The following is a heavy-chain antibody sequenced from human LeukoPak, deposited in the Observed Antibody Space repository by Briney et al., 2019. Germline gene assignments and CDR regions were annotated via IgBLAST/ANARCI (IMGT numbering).Heavy chain of an antibody. Sequence: ASMTVSCKSSGLTFTDHYTHWVRQGPGPGLAWMGYIGPHSTFTSSPQGFQGRVTMTRDASMSTAYMELTRLTSDDTAVYYCVREGEGPLSKDFDYWGQGTLVTVSS. V-gene: IGHV1-2*02. CDR2: IGPHSTFT. J-gene: IGHJ4*02. CDR3: VREGEGPLSKDFDY. D-gene: IGHD2/OR15-2a*01. CDR1: GLTFTDHY.